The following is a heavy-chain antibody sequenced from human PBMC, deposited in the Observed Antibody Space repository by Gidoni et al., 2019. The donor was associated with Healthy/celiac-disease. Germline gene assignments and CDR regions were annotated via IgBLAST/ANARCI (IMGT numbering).Heavy chain of an antibody. CDR2: INHSGST. D-gene: IGHD5-18*01. CDR3: ARWRKLAGYSFYLFDY. V-gene: IGHV4-34*01. Sequence: QVQLQQWGAGLLKPSETLSLTCAVYGWSFSGYYWSWIRQPPGKGLEWIGEINHSGSTNYNPSLKSRVTISVDTSKNQCSLKLSSVTAADTAVYYCARWRKLAGYSFYLFDYWGQGTLVTVSS. CDR1: GWSFSGYY. J-gene: IGHJ4*02.